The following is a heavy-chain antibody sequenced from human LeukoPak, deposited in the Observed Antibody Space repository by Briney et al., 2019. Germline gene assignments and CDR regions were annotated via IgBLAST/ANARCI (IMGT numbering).Heavy chain of an antibody. D-gene: IGHD3-22*01. CDR1: GFTFTSSA. Sequence: SVKVSCKASGFTFTSSAVQWVRQARGQRLEWIGWIVFGRGNTNYAQKFQERVTITRDMSTSTAYMELSSLRSEDTAVYYCAASPDYYDSSGYSYYFDYWGQGTLVTVSS. V-gene: IGHV1-58*01. CDR3: AASPDYYDSSGYSYYFDY. CDR2: IVFGRGNT. J-gene: IGHJ4*02.